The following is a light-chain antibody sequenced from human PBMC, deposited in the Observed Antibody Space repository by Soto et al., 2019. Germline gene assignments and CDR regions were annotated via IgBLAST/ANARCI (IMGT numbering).Light chain of an antibody. CDR2: GAS. CDR3: QQYNNWLWT. V-gene: IGKV3-15*01. Sequence: EIVMTQSPATVSVSPGERATLSYRASQSVNSNLVWYQHKPGQAPRLLIYGASTRATGIPARFSGSGSGTDFTLTISSLQSEDFALYYCQQYNNWLWTFGQGTRVEIK. CDR1: QSVNSN. J-gene: IGKJ1*01.